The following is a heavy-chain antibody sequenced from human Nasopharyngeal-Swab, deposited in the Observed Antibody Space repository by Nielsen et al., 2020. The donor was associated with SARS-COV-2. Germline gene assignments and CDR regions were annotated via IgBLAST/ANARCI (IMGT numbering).Heavy chain of an antibody. J-gene: IGHJ6*02. CDR3: ARDRWNDILTGYYGSYGMDV. D-gene: IGHD3-9*01. CDR1: GYTFTSYG. Sequence: ASVKVSCKASGYTFTSYGISWVRQAPGQGLEWMGWISAYNGNTNYAQKLQGRVTMTTDTSTSTAYMELRSLRSDDTAVYYCARDRWNDILTGYYGSYGMDVRGQGTTVTVSS. V-gene: IGHV1-18*01. CDR2: ISAYNGNT.